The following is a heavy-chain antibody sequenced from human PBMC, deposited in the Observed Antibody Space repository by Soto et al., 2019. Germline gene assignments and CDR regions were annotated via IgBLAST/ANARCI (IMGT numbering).Heavy chain of an antibody. D-gene: IGHD2-2*01. Sequence: ASVKVSCKASGYTFTSYAMHWVRQAPGQRLEWMGWINAGNGNTKYSQKFQGRVTITRDTSASTAYMELSSLRPEDTAVYYCARVVPAAFWFDPWGQGTLVTVSS. CDR3: ARVVPAAFWFDP. CDR2: INAGNGNT. V-gene: IGHV1-3*01. CDR1: GYTFTSYA. J-gene: IGHJ5*02.